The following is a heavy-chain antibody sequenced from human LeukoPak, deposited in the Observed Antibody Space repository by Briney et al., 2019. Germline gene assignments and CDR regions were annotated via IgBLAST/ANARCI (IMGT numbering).Heavy chain of an antibody. D-gene: IGHD3-9*01. CDR2: INGDGRNI. Sequence: GGSLRLSCVASGFTFSSYWMHWVRQDPRKGLVWVSRINGDGRNINYADSVRGRFTISRDNGKNTLYLQMNTLRVEDTAVYYCTRDLMDYDVSTGLHHYYMDVWGQGTTVTVSS. CDR1: GFTFSSYW. CDR3: TRDLMDYDVSTGLHHYYMDV. J-gene: IGHJ6*02. V-gene: IGHV3-74*01.